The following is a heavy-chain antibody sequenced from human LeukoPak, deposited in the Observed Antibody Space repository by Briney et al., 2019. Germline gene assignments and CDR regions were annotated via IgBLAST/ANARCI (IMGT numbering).Heavy chain of an antibody. D-gene: IGHD2-2*01. V-gene: IGHV1-46*01. Sequence: ASVKVSCKTSGYSFIDYYIHWVRQAPGQGLEWMGIINPSGGSTSYAQKFQGRVTMTRDMSTSTVYMELSSLRSEDTAVYYCARDFAAALAVYYFDYWGQGTLVTVSS. CDR3: ARDFAAALAVYYFDY. CDR1: GYSFIDYY. J-gene: IGHJ4*02. CDR2: INPSGGST.